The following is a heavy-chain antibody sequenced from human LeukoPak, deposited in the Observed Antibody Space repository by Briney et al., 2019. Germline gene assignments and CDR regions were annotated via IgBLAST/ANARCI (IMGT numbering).Heavy chain of an antibody. J-gene: IGHJ4*02. CDR3: ARHLSGITGYTYGRGIDY. D-gene: IGHD5-18*01. CDR2: ISFDGSNK. Sequence: GGSLRLSCAASGFTFSSYWMHWVRQAPGKGLAWVAVISFDGSNKYYADSVKGRFTISRDNSKNTLYLQITGLRPEDTAVYYCARHLSGITGYTYGRGIDYWGQGTLVTVSS. V-gene: IGHV3-30*03. CDR1: GFTFSSYW.